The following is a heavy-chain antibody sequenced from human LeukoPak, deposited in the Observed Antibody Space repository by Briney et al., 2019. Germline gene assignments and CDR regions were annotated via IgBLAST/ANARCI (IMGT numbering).Heavy chain of an antibody. CDR2: IYPGDSDT. CDR1: GYSFTSYW. D-gene: IGHD4-11*01. V-gene: IGHV5-51*01. CDR3: ARTHIQYLAKGAFDI. Sequence: RGESLKISCKGSGYSFTSYWIGWVRQMPGKGLEWMGIIYPGDSDTRYSPSFQGQVTISADKSISTAYLQWSSLKASDTAMYYCARTHIQYLAKGAFDIWGQGTMVTVSS. J-gene: IGHJ3*02.